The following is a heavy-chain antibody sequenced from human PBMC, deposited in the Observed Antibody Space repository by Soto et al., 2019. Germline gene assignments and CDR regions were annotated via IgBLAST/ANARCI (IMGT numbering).Heavy chain of an antibody. V-gene: IGHV4-59*08. CDR3: ARLPRAAPSPSFDY. CDR1: GGSISTYY. Sequence: SETLSLTCTVSGGSISTYYWSWIRQPPGKGLEWVGYVHYTGSTNYNSSLKSRVTVSVDTSTNQFSLKLTSVTAADTAIYYCARLPRAAPSPSFDYGGQGVLVTVP. D-gene: IGHD6-6*01. J-gene: IGHJ4*02. CDR2: VHYTGST.